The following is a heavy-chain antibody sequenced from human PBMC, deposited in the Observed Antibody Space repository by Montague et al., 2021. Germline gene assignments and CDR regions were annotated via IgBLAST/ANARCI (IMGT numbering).Heavy chain of an antibody. CDR3: ARLPYCSSTYCYGGTDV. Sequence: QSGAEVKKPGESLKISCKGSGYSFTNYWIGWVRQMPGKGLEWMGIIYPGDSDTRYSPSFQGQVTISADKSISTAYLQWSSLKASDTAMYYCARLPYCSSTYCYGGTDVWGQGTTVTVSS. V-gene: IGHV5-51*01. J-gene: IGHJ6*02. CDR1: GYSFTNYW. CDR2: IYPGDSDT. D-gene: IGHD2-2*01.